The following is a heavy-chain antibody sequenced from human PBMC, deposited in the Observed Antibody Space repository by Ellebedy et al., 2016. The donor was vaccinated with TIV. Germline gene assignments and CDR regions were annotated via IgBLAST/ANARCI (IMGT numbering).Heavy chain of an antibody. CDR1: GYSFTDYW. CDR2: IFPADSDT. Sequence: GESLKISCKASGYSFTDYWVGWVRQMPGKGLEWMGIIFPADSDTRYSPSFQGQVIMSADKSISTAYLQWSSLKASDNAMYYCARLGLRMPAGGNWVRNWGQGTLVTVSS. V-gene: IGHV5-51*01. D-gene: IGHD6-13*01. CDR3: ARLGLRMPAGGNWVRN. J-gene: IGHJ4*02.